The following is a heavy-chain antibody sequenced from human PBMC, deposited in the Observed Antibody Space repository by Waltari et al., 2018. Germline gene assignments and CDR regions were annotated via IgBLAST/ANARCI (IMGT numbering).Heavy chain of an antibody. J-gene: IGHJ6*03. CDR1: GYTFTGYY. V-gene: IGHV1-2*02. CDR3: ARDPVAVAGGYYYYYMDV. D-gene: IGHD6-19*01. CDR2: INPNSGGT. Sequence: QVRLVQSGAEVKKPGASVKVSCKASGYTFTGYYMHWVRQAPGQGLEWMGWINPNSGGTNYAQKFQGRVTMTRDTSISTAYMELSRLRSDDTAVYYCARDPVAVAGGYYYYYMDVWGKGTTVTVSS.